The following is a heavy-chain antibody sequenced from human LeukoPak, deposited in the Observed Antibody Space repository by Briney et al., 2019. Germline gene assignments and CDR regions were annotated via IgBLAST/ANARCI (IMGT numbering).Heavy chain of an antibody. D-gene: IGHD4-17*01. CDR3: ARGGSTGGYYQH. CDR2: ISSSGSTI. J-gene: IGHJ1*01. Sequence: PGGSLRLSCAASGFTFSSYEMNWVRQAPGKGLEWVSYISSSGSTIYYADSVKGRFTISRDNAKNSLYLQMNSLRAEDTAVYYCARGGSTGGYYQHWGQGTLVTVSS. CDR1: GFTFSSYE. V-gene: IGHV3-48*03.